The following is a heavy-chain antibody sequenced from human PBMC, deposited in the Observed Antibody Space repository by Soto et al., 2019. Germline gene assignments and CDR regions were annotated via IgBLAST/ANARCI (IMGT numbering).Heavy chain of an antibody. Sequence: GGSLRLACSASGVPFSSNRIHWVRQVPGKGLVWVSRINTDGSITSHADSVKGRFTISRDNAKNTLYLQMNSLRADDTAVYYCTRDSGGRDAYWGQGALVTVSS. J-gene: IGHJ4*02. V-gene: IGHV3-74*01. CDR2: INTDGSIT. D-gene: IGHD2-15*01. CDR1: GVPFSSNR. CDR3: TRDSGGRDAY.